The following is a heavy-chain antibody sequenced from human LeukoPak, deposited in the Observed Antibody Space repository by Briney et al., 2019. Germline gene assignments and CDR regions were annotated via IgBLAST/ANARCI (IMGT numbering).Heavy chain of an antibody. CDR1: GYTFTGYY. Sequence: GASVKVSCKASGYTFTGYYMHWVRQAPGQGLEWMGWINPNSGGTNYAQKFQGRVTMTRDTSISTAYMELSRLRSDDTAVYYCARGSRTPKFYYDSSGYYSMFDYWGQGTLVTVSS. CDR3: ARGSRTPKFYYDSSGYYSMFDY. CDR2: INPNSGGT. V-gene: IGHV1-2*02. D-gene: IGHD3-22*01. J-gene: IGHJ4*02.